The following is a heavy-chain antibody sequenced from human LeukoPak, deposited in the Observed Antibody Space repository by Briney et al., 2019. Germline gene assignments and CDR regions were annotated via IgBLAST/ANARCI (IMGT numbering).Heavy chain of an antibody. CDR3: ARVEDSSGYSIGAFDI. J-gene: IGHJ3*02. V-gene: IGHV3-53*01. Sequence: GGSLRLSCAASGFTVSSNHMSWVRQAPGKGLEWVSVIYSGGSTYYADSVKGRFTISRDNSKNTLYLQMNSLRAEDTAVYYCARVEDSSGYSIGAFDIWGQGTMVTVSS. D-gene: IGHD3-22*01. CDR1: GFTVSSNH. CDR2: IYSGGST.